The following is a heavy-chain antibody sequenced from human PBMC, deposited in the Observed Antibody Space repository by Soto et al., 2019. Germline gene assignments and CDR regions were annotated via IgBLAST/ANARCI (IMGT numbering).Heavy chain of an antibody. CDR1: GFTFSSYV. CDR3: AKGNNGYALFLDY. Sequence: EMQLLESGGGLVQPGGSLRLSCAAPGFTFSSYVMNWVRQAPGKGLEWVSTISGTGGDTYYADSVKGRFTVSRDNSKNTLFLQTYSLTAEDTAVYYCAKGNNGYALFLDYWGQGTLVTVSS. V-gene: IGHV3-23*01. J-gene: IGHJ4*02. D-gene: IGHD5-12*01. CDR2: ISGTGGDT.